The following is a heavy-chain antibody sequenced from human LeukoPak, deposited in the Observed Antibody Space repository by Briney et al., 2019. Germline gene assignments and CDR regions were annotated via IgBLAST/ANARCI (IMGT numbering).Heavy chain of an antibody. CDR1: GYTRTKLS. D-gene: IGHD3-22*01. V-gene: IGHV1-69*13. J-gene: IGHJ4*02. CDR2: IIPIFGTA. Sequence: SVKVSCKVSGYTRTKLSMHWVRQAPGQGLEWMGGIIPIFGTANYAQKFQGRVTITADESTSTAYMELSSLRSEDTAVYYCARVLHKRNYDSTTYYGYWGQGTLVTVSS. CDR3: ARVLHKRNYDSTTYYGY.